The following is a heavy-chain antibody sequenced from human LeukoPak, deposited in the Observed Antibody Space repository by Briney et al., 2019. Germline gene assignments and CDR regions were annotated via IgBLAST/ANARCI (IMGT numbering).Heavy chain of an antibody. J-gene: IGHJ4*02. V-gene: IGHV4-59*01. CDR3: ARVSCSGGSCYRVDY. CDR1: TVSISSYY. CDR2: TYYSGST. D-gene: IGHD2-15*01. Sequence: SETLSFTSTGYTVSISSYYWGWLRQPPGKGLEWIGYTYYSGSTNYNPALKSRVTISVDTSKNQFSLKLSSVTAADTAVYYCARVSCSGGSCYRVDYWGQGTLVTVSS.